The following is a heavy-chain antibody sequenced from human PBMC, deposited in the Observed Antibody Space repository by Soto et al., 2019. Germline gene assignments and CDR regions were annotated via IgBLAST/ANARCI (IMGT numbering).Heavy chain of an antibody. CDR1: GFTFSSYG. CDR3: AKDGYYYGSGSYLDY. V-gene: IGHV3-30*18. Sequence: QVQLVESGGGVVQPGRSLRLSCAASGFTFSSYGMHWVRQAPGKGLEWVAVISYDGSNKYYADSVKGRFTISRDNSXXTLYMQMNSLRAEDTAVYYCAKDGYYYGSGSYLDYWGQGTLVTVSS. J-gene: IGHJ4*02. CDR2: ISYDGSNK. D-gene: IGHD3-10*01.